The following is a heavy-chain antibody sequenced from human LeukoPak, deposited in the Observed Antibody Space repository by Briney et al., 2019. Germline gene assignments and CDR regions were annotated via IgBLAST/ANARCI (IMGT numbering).Heavy chain of an antibody. V-gene: IGHV4-30-4*08. CDR2: IYYSGST. Sequence: SQTLSLTCTVSGGSISRGDYYWSWIRKPPGKGLEWIGNIYYSGSTYYNPSLKSRVTISVDTSKNQFSLKLSSVTAADTAVYYCAVWSGPLYYYYYYMDVWGKGTTVTVSS. CDR3: AVWSGPLYYYYYYMDV. CDR1: GGSISRGDYY. D-gene: IGHD3-3*01. J-gene: IGHJ6*03.